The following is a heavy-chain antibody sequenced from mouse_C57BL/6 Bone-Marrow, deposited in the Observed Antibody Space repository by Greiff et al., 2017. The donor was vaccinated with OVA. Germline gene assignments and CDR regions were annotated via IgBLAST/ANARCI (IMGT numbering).Heavy chain of an antibody. D-gene: IGHD1-1*02. CDR1: GFTFSSYA. V-gene: IGHV5-9-1*02. CDR3: TREDGLWRFAY. CDR2: ISSGGDYI. J-gene: IGHJ3*01. Sequence: EVQVVESGEGLVKPGGSLKLSCAASGFTFSSYAMSWVRQTPEKRLEWVAYISSGGDYIYYADTVKGRFTISRDNARNTLYLQMSSLKSEDTAMYYCTREDGLWRFAYWGQGTLVTVSA.